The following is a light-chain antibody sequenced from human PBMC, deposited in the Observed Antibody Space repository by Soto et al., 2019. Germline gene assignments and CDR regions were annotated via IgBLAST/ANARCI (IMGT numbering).Light chain of an antibody. CDR3: AAWDDSLYGWV. J-gene: IGLJ3*02. CDR2: YNN. Sequence: QSVLTQPPSVSGTPGQRVTISCSGSSSNIGSNTVSWYQQLPGTAPKLLIYYNNQRPSGVPDGFSGSKSGTSASLAISGLQSEDEAHYYCAAWDDSLYGWVFGGGTKLTVL. V-gene: IGLV1-44*01. CDR1: SSNIGSNT.